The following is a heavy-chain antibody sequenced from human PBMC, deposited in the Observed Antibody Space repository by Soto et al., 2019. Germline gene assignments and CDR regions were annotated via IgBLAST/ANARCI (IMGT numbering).Heavy chain of an antibody. CDR2: IIPIFGTA. CDR1: GGTFSSYA. Sequence: SVKVSCKASGGTFSSYAISWVRQAPGQGLEWMGGIIPIFGTANYAQKFQGRVTITADESTSTAYMELSSLRSEDTAVYYCASWSRDCSSTSCYGYYYGMDVWGQGTTVTVYS. V-gene: IGHV1-69*13. D-gene: IGHD2-2*01. CDR3: ASWSRDCSSTSCYGYYYGMDV. J-gene: IGHJ6*02.